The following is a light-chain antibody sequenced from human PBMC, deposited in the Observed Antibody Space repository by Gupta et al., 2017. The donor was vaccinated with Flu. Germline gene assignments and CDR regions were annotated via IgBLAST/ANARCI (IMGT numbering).Light chain of an antibody. CDR1: SSNVGSNN. CDR2: SNN. Sequence: RVTISCSGSSSNVGSNNVSWYQQFPAAAPNLFIYSNNRRRSGVPDRFSGTKYGTSAAMTTXGXQAEDEXDYFCAARDDSRGRLVFGGGTKLTVL. CDR3: AARDDSRGRLV. J-gene: IGLJ2*01. V-gene: IGLV1-44*01.